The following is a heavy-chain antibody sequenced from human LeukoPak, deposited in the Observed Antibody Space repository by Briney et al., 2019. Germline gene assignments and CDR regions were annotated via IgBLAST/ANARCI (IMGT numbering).Heavy chain of an antibody. CDR1: GFSFSEKY. V-gene: IGHV3-15*05. Sequence: GGSLRLSCAASGFSFSEKYMCWVRQAPGKGLEWIGRIKNKHEGGTTHYAPPVKRRFTISRDDSRNTLYLQMNNMNTEDTAVYYCCFGDYGDFWGQGTLVTVSS. CDR3: CFGDYGDF. CDR2: IKNKHEGGTT. J-gene: IGHJ4*02. D-gene: IGHD4-17*01.